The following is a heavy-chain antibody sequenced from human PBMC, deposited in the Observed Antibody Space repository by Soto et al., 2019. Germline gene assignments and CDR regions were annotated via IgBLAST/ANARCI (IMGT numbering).Heavy chain of an antibody. CDR3: ARSIVATPYYYYMDV. CDR1: GFTFSSYS. CDR2: ISSSSSTI. J-gene: IGHJ6*03. V-gene: IGHV3-48*01. D-gene: IGHD5-12*01. Sequence: PGGSLRLSCAASGFTFSSYSMNWVRQAPGKGLEWVSYISSSSSTIYYADSVKGRFTISRDNAKNSLYLQMNSLRAEDTAVYYCARSIVATPYYYYMDVWGKGTTVTVSS.